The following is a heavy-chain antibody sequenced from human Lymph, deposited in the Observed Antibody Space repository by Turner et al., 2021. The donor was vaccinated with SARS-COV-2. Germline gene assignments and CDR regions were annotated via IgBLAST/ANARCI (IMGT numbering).Heavy chain of an antibody. D-gene: IGHD7-27*01. CDR3: ARGTGAADY. V-gene: IGHV3-20*01. Sequence: YADSVKGRFTISRDNAKNSLYLQVNSLRAEDTALYHCARGTGAADYWGQGTLVTVSS. J-gene: IGHJ4*02.